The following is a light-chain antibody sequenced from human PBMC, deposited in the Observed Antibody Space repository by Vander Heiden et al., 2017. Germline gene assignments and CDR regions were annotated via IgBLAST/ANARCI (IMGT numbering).Light chain of an antibody. V-gene: IGKV1-39*01. CDR3: QQTYSVPPT. J-gene: IGKJ1*01. CDR2: DAS. Sequence: DIQMTQSPSSLSASVGDRVTITCRASETILNSLNWYQQKPGKAPNLLIYDASSLQSGVPSRFSGSGSGTNFTLSISSQQPEDFATYYRQQTYSVPPTFGHGTKVDI. CDR1: ETILNS.